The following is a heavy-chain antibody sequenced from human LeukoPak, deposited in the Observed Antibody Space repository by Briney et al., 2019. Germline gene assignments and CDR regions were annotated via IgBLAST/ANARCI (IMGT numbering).Heavy chain of an antibody. V-gene: IGHV4-39*01. CDR3: ARHGNWDPFDY. D-gene: IGHD7-27*01. J-gene: IGHJ4*02. CDR1: GDSINSSDYY. CDR2: VYYTGST. Sequence: SETLSLTCTVSGDSINSSDYYWGWIRQPPGKGLEWIGTVYYTGSTYYKPSLKSRLTICVDRSKNHFSLKMNSVTAADTGVYYCARHGNWDPFDYWGQGILVTVSS.